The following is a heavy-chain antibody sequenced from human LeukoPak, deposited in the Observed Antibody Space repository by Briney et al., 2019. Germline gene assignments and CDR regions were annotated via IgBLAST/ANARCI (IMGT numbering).Heavy chain of an antibody. CDR2: IYFTGIT. CDR1: GGSIGSYY. CDR3: ARSTYSSSQWDY. D-gene: IGHD6-13*01. Sequence: KPSETLSLTCTVSGGSIGSYYWHWIRQPPGKGLEWIGYIYFTGITNYNPSLKSRVTISVDTSKNQFSLKLNSVTAADTAIYYCARSTYSSSQWDYWGQGTLVTVSS. J-gene: IGHJ4*02. V-gene: IGHV4-59*01.